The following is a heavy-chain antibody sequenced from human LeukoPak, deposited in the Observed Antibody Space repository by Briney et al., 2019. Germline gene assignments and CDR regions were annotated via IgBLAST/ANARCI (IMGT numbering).Heavy chain of an antibody. Sequence: HVASVKVSCKASGYTFTGYYMHWVRQAPGQGLEWMGWINPNSGGTKYAQKFQGRVTMTRDTSISTAYMELSRLRSDDTAVYYCARDPGSYFSNPQLRFDYWGQGTLVTVSS. CDR3: ARDPGSYFSNPQLRFDY. V-gene: IGHV1-2*02. D-gene: IGHD1-26*01. CDR1: GYTFTGYY. CDR2: INPNSGGT. J-gene: IGHJ4*02.